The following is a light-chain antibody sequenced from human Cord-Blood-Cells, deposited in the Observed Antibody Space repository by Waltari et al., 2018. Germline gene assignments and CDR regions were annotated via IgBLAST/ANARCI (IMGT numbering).Light chain of an antibody. CDR3: QQYDNLPCT. CDR1: QDLSNY. V-gene: IGKV1-33*01. CDR2: DAS. J-gene: IGKJ3*01. Sequence: DIQMTQSPSSLSASVGDRVTITCQASQDLSNYLNWYQQKPGKAPTLLIYDASNLETGVPSRFSGSGSVTDFTFTISSLQPEDIATYYCQQYDNLPCTFGPGTKVDIK.